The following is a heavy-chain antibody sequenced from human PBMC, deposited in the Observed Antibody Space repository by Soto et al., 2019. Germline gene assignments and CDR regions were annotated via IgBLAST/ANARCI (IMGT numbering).Heavy chain of an antibody. CDR3: AKDIGSSGWEWLRLREERGAFDI. J-gene: IGHJ3*02. V-gene: IGHV3-9*01. Sequence: GGSLRLSCAASGFTFDDYAMHWVRQAPGKGLEWVSGISWNSGSIGYADSVKGRFTISRDNAKNSLYLQMNSLRAEDTALYYCAKDIGSSGWEWLRLREERGAFDIWGQGTMVTVSS. CDR1: GFTFDDYA. D-gene: IGHD5-12*01. CDR2: ISWNSGSI.